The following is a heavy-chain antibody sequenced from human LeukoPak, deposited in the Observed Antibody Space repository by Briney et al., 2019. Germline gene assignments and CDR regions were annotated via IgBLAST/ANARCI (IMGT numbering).Heavy chain of an antibody. Sequence: SGPTLVNPTQTLTLTCTFSGFSLSTSGMRVSWIRQPPGKALEWLARIDWDDDKFYSTSLKTRLTISKDTSKNQVVLTMTNMDPADTATYYCARIGGQSPYYFDCWGQGTLVTVSS. CDR3: ARIGGQSPYYFDC. CDR1: GFSLSTSGMR. CDR2: IDWDDDK. J-gene: IGHJ4*02. V-gene: IGHV2-70*04. D-gene: IGHD3-10*01.